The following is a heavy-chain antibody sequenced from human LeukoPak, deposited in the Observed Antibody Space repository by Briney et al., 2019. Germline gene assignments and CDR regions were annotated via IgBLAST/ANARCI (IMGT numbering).Heavy chain of an antibody. CDR3: AKAGSYSDFAC. Sequence: WGAVRLSCAASRFSVSSYALLWVRPAPGKGLEGVSDISGSGGSTNYADSIKDRFNIPRDNSKNTLYVQMNSLRGEDTSVYYRAKAGSYSDFACGGQGTPVT. CDR1: RFSVSSYA. CDR2: ISGSGGST. D-gene: IGHD1-26*01. V-gene: IGHV3-23*01. J-gene: IGHJ4*02.